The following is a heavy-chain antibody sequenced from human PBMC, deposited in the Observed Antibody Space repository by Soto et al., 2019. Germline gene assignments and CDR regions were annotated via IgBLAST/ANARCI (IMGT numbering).Heavy chain of an antibody. CDR2: IKQDGSEK. CDR1: GFTFSSYW. D-gene: IGHD3-16*01. CDR3: ARDTYYDYVWGSYNDVFDI. J-gene: IGHJ3*02. Sequence: GGSLRLSCAASGFTFSSYWMSWVRQAPGKGLEWVANIKQDGSEKYYVDSVKGRFTISRDNAKNSLYLQMNSLRAEDTAVYYCARDTYYDYVWGSYNDVFDIWGQGTMVTISS. V-gene: IGHV3-7*03.